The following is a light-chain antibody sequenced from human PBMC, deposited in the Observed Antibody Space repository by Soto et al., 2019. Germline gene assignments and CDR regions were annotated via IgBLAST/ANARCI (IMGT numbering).Light chain of an antibody. J-gene: IGKJ5*01. V-gene: IGKV2-30*01. CDR3: MQGTHRPIT. Sequence: VVVTQSPLSLSVTLLQPACVSCXSTQCVLYSDGNTYLNWFQQRPGQSPRRLIYKVSVRDSGVPDRFSGSGSGTDFTLKISRVEAEDVGIYYCMQGTHRPITFGQGTRLEIK. CDR1: QCVLYSDGNTY. CDR2: KVS.